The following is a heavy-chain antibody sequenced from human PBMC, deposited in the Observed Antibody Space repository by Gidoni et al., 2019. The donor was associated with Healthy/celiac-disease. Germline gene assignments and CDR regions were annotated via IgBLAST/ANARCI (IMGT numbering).Heavy chain of an antibody. J-gene: IGHJ3*02. V-gene: IGHV3-11*01. Sequence: QVQLVESGGGLVKPGGSLRLTCAACGFTFSDYYMSWIRQAPGKGLEWVSYISSSGSTIYYADSVKGRFTISRDNAKNSLYLQMNSLRAEDTAVYYCARDHMIVVVTARFDIWGQGTMVTVSS. D-gene: IGHD3-22*01. CDR2: ISSSGSTI. CDR3: ARDHMIVVVTARFDI. CDR1: GFTFSDYY.